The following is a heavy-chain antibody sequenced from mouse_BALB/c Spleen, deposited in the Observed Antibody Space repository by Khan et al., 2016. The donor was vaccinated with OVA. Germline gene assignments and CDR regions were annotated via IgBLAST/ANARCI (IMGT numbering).Heavy chain of an antibody. CDR2: INPSNGGT. CDR3: TRRGTARATLWCAY. D-gene: IGHD3-2*01. J-gene: IGHJ3*01. V-gene: IGHV1S81*02. CDR1: GYTFTSYY. Sequence: QVQLQQSGAELVKPGASVKLSCKASGYTFTSYYMYWLKQRPGQGLEWIGEINPSNGGTNFNEKFKSKATLTVDKSSSTAYMQLRSLTSEDSAVYDCTRRGTARATLWCAYWGQGTLVTVSA.